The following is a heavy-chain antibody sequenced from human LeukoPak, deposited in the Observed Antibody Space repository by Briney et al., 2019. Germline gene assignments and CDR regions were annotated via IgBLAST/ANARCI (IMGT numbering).Heavy chain of an antibody. CDR3: ARAGYCSGGTCFPLDY. CDR2: INPNSGGT. D-gene: IGHD2-15*01. CDR1: GYTFTGYY. J-gene: IGHJ4*02. V-gene: IGHV1-2*02. Sequence: ASVKVSCKASGYTFTGYYMRWVRQAPGQGLEWMGWINPNSGGTNYAQKFQGRVTMTRDTSISTAYMELSRLRSDDTAVYYCARAGYCSGGTCFPLDYWGQGTLVTVSS.